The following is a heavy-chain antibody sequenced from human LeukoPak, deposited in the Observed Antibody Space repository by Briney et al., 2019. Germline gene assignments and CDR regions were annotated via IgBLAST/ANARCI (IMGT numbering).Heavy chain of an antibody. J-gene: IGHJ4*02. CDR1: GYTFTGYY. D-gene: IGHD2-2*01. V-gene: IGHV1-2*02. CDR2: INPNSGGT. Sequence: ASVKVSCKASGYTFTGYYIHWVRQAPGQGLEWMGWINPNSGGTNYAQKFQGRVTMTRDTSISTAYMELSRLRSADTAVYYCASPGDCSSTSCLRYWGQGTLVTVSS. CDR3: ASPGDCSSTSCLRY.